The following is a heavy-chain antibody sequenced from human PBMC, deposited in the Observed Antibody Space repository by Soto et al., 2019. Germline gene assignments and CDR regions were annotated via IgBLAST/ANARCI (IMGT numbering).Heavy chain of an antibody. V-gene: IGHV1-18*01. Sequence: QVQLVQSGAEVKKPGASVKVSCKASGYTFTSYGISWVRQAPGQGLEWMGWISAYNGNTNYAQKLQGRGTMTTDTSTSTAYMELRSLRCDDTAVYYCAREAQQLSRPYYFDYWGQGTLVTVSS. CDR2: ISAYNGNT. CDR1: GYTFTSYG. D-gene: IGHD6-13*01. J-gene: IGHJ4*02. CDR3: AREAQQLSRPYYFDY.